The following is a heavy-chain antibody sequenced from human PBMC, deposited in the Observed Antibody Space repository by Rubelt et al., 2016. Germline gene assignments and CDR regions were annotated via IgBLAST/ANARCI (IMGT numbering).Heavy chain of an antibody. CDR2: IKQDGSEK. J-gene: IGHJ4*02. CDR1: GFTFTSYS. V-gene: IGHV3-7*01. CDR3: ARGSLRPGDF. D-gene: IGHD3-3*01. Sequence: VQLVESGGGLVKPGGSLRLSCAASGFTFTSYSMNWVRQAPGRGLEWVANIKQDGSEKNYVDSVKGRFTISRDNAKNSLYLQMNSLRAEDTAVYYCARGSLRPGDFWGQGTLVTVSS.